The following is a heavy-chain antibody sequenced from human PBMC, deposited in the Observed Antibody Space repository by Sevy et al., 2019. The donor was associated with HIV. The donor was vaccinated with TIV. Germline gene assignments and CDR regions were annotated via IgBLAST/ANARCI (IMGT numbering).Heavy chain of an antibody. J-gene: IGHJ4*01. D-gene: IGHD2-8*01. V-gene: IGHV3-30*04. CDR1: GFTFGNHA. Sequence: GGSLRLSCAASGFTFGNHAIHWVRQAPGKGLEWVAIISFDGRNEHYAGSVKGRFTISRDNSKKTVYLQMTNLRSEDAAVYYCAGDYCTDGVCFRSGYFDYWGQGTLVTVSS. CDR2: ISFDGRNE. CDR3: AGDYCTDGVCFRSGYFDY.